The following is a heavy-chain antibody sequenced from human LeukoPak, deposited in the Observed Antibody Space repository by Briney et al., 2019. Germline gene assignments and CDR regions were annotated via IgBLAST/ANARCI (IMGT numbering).Heavy chain of an antibody. V-gene: IGHV4-4*07. Sequence: PPETLSLTCTVSGGSISSYYWSWIRQPAGKGLEWIGRIYTSGSTNYNPSLKSRVTMSVDTSKNQFSLKLSSVTAADTAVYYCARESGGYHYNWFDPWGQGTLVTVSS. CDR2: IYTSGST. J-gene: IGHJ5*02. CDR1: GGSISSYY. CDR3: ARESGGYHYNWFDP. D-gene: IGHD3-16*02.